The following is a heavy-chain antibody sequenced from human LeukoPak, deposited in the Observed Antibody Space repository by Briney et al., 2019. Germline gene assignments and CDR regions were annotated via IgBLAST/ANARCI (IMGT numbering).Heavy chain of an antibody. D-gene: IGHD3-3*01. Sequence: SETLSLTCTVSGGSISSSSYYWGWIRQPPGKGLEWIGSIYYSGSTYYNPSLKSRVTISVDTSKNQFSLKLSSVTAADTAVYYCARLRIFGVVIDYWGQGTLVTVSS. CDR3: ARLRIFGVVIDY. CDR2: IYYSGST. CDR1: GGSISSSSYY. V-gene: IGHV4-39*01. J-gene: IGHJ4*02.